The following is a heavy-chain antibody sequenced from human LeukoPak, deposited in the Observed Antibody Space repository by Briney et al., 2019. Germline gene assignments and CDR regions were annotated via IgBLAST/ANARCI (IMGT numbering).Heavy chain of an antibody. D-gene: IGHD6-6*01. J-gene: IGHJ4*02. CDR2: VNPSGGST. CDR3: ARDSQYSISSGFFDY. V-gene: IGHV1-46*01. CDR1: GYTFTDYY. Sequence: ASVKVCCKAPGYTFTDYYIHWVRQAPGQGLEWMGIVNPSGGSTGSAQKFQGRVTMTRDMSTSTVYMELSSLRSEDSAVYYCARDSQYSISSGFFDYWGQGTLVTVSS.